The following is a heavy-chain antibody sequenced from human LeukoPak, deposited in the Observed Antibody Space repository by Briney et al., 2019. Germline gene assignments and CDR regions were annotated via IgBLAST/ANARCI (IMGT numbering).Heavy chain of an antibody. J-gene: IGHJ5*02. CDR1: GFTFDDYG. D-gene: IGHD2-2*01. V-gene: IGHV3-20*04. Sequence: AGGSLRLSCAASGFTFDDYGMSWVRQAPGKGLEWVSGINWNGGSTGYADSVKGRFAISRDNAKNSLYLQMNSLRADDTAVYYCARVVTAAWDWFDPWGQGTLVTVSS. CDR2: INWNGGST. CDR3: ARVVTAAWDWFDP.